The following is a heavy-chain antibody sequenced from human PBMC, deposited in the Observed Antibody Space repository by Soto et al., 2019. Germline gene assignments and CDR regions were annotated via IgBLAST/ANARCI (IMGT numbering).Heavy chain of an antibody. Sequence: PSETLSLTCAVSGYVITXXYXWGWVRXXPGKELEWIGTISXXXXXXXXXXXXSRVTISIDTAKNHLSLILSSVTAADTATYYCTRIYCTTTSCFINGMDVWGQGTTVTVSS. D-gene: IGHD2-2*01. J-gene: IGHJ6*02. V-gene: IGHV4-38-2*01. CDR2: ISXXXXX. CDR3: TRIYCTTTSCFINGMDV. CDR1: GYVITXXYX.